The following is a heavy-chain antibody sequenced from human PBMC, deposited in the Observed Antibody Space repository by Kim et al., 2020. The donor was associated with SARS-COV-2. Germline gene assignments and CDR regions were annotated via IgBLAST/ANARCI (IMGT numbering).Heavy chain of an antibody. CDR3: ARVAPWDDTTGTSPWFDP. V-gene: IGHV5-51*01. CDR1: GYSFTSYW. Sequence: GESLKISCKGSGYSFTSYWIGWVRQMPGKGLEWMGIIYPGDSDTRYSPSFQGQVTISADKSISTAYLQWSSLKASDTAMYYCARVAPWDDTTGTSPWFDPWGQGTLVTVSS. D-gene: IGHD1-1*01. CDR2: IYPGDSDT. J-gene: IGHJ5*02.